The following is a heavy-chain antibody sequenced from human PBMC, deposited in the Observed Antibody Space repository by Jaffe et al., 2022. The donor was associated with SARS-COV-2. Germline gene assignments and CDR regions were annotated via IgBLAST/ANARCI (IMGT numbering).Heavy chain of an antibody. V-gene: IGHV3-48*01. Sequence: EVQLVESGGGLVQPGGSLRLSCAASGFTFSTYSMNWVRQAPGKGLEWISYISSSGKTIYYADSVKGRFTISRDNAKNSLFLQMTSLRAEDTAVYFCARDLYSGSSLPDYWGQGTLVTVSS. CDR2: ISSSGKTI. CDR1: GFTFSTYS. CDR3: ARDLYSGSSLPDY. D-gene: IGHD1-26*01. J-gene: IGHJ4*02.